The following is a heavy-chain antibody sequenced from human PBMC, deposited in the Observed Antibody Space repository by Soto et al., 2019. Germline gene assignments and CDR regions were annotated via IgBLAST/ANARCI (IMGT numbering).Heavy chain of an antibody. Sequence: SETLSLTCTVSGGSTRNYFWSWIRQPPGKGLERIGCIYYSGTTNYNSSLKSRVTISLDTSKNQFSLRLRSVTAADTAVYYCARYVNPYDTAVWFDPWGQGTLVTVSS. CDR3: ARYVNPYDTAVWFDP. CDR2: IYYSGTT. J-gene: IGHJ5*02. CDR1: GGSTRNYF. D-gene: IGHD3-9*01. V-gene: IGHV4-59*01.